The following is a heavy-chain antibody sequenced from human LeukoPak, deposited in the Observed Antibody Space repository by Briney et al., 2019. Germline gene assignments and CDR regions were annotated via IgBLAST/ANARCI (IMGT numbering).Heavy chain of an antibody. Sequence: PSETLSLTCTVSGGSISSYYWSWIRQPAGKGLEWIGRIYTSGSTNYNPSLKSRVTMSVDTSKNQFSLKLSSVTAADTAVYYCARDRCYYDSSGPIPFDYWGQGTQVTVSS. CDR2: IYTSGST. V-gene: IGHV4-4*07. CDR3: ARDRCYYDSSGPIPFDY. D-gene: IGHD3-22*01. J-gene: IGHJ4*02. CDR1: GGSISSYY.